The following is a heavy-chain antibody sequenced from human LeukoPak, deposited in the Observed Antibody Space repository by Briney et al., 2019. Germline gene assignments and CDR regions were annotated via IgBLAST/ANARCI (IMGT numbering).Heavy chain of an antibody. CDR2: INPNSGGT. J-gene: IGHJ4*02. CDR3: ARGSYDYGLEY. D-gene: IGHD4-17*01. CDR1: GYDFTGYS. Sequence: ASVKVSCKASGYDFTGYSMHWVRQAPGQGLEWMGWINPNSGGTNYSQKFQGRITVTRDTSISTAYMELSRLISDDTAVYYCARGSYDYGLEYWGQGTLVTVSS. V-gene: IGHV1-2*02.